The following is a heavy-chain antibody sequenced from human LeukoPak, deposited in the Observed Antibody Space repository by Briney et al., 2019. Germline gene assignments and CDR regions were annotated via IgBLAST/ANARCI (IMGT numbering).Heavy chain of an antibody. CDR2: IYSGGTT. D-gene: IGHD3-16*01. J-gene: IGHJ4*02. CDR3: ARRVYHDYSVFDF. V-gene: IGHV3-66*01. CDR1: GFIVTGNY. Sequence: GGSLRLSCAVSGFIVTGNYMTWVRLAPGKGLEWVSTIYSGGTTLYTASVRGRFTISRDNSKNTLYLQMNSLRAGHTSLYYCARRVYHDYSVFDFWGQGNLVTVS.